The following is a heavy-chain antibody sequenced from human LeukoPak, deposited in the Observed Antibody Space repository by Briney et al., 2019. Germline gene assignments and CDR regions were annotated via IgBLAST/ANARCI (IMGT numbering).Heavy chain of an antibody. D-gene: IGHD2-15*01. CDR3: ARVGLSTRLQTYYFDY. Sequence: SVKVSCXASGGTFSSYAISWVRQAPGQGLEWMGRIIPIFGTANYAQKFQGRVTITTDESTSTAYMELSSLRSEDTAVYYCARVGLSTRLQTYYFDYWGQGTLVTVSS. CDR2: IIPIFGTA. J-gene: IGHJ4*02. V-gene: IGHV1-69*05. CDR1: GGTFSSYA.